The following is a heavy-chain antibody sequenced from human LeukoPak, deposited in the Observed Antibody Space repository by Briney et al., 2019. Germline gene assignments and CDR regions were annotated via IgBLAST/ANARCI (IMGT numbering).Heavy chain of an antibody. V-gene: IGHV3-23*01. J-gene: IGHJ4*02. D-gene: IGHD6-19*01. CDR3: AKARRIAVAGICDY. CDR2: ISGSGGST. Sequence: GGSLRLSCAASGFTFSSYAMSWVRQAPGKGLEWVSAISGSGGSTYYADSVKGRFTISRDNSKNTLYLQMNSLRAEDTAVYYCAKARRIAVAGICDYWGQGTLVTVSS. CDR1: GFTFSSYA.